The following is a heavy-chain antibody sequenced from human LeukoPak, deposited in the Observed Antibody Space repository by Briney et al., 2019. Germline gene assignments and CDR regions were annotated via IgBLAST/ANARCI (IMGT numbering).Heavy chain of an antibody. CDR3: ARDGGNPFDY. CDR2: IKQDGSEK. CDR1: GFTFSSYW. D-gene: IGHD1-14*01. Sequence: GGSLRLSCAASGFTFSSYWMSWVRQAPGKGLEWVANIKQDGSEKYYVDSEKGRSTISRDNAKHSPYKQMNSLTAEDTAMYYCARDGGNPFDYWGQGTLVTVSS. J-gene: IGHJ4*02. V-gene: IGHV3-7*01.